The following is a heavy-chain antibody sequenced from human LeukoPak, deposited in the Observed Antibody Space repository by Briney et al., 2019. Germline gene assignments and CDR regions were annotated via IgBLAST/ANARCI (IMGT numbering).Heavy chain of an antibody. CDR3: ARDHRSDCSGGSRGDY. D-gene: IGHD2-15*01. J-gene: IGHJ4*02. CDR1: GFTFRNYA. V-gene: IGHV3-23*01. Sequence: GGSLRLSCAASGFTFRNYAMSWVRQAPGKGLEWVSAISGSDGRSHYADSVKGRFTTSRDNSKKTLWLQMNSLRAEDTAVYYCARDHRSDCSGGSRGDYWGQGTLVTVSS. CDR2: ISGSDGRS.